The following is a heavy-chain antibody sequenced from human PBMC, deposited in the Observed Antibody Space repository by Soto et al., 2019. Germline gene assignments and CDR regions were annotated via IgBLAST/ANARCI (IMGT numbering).Heavy chain of an antibody. D-gene: IGHD1-26*01. V-gene: IGHV3-7*03. CDR3: TNDKFSGSYYVRGLTYYFEY. J-gene: IGHJ4*02. CDR1: GLTFSDYW. CDR2: IRQDESEK. Sequence: PGGSLRLSCAVSGLTFSDYWMSWLRQAPGKGLEWVANIRQDESEKNYADSVKGRFTISRDNAKSSVYLQMNSLRAEDTAVYYCTNDKFSGSYYVRGLTYYFEYWGQGTLVTVSS.